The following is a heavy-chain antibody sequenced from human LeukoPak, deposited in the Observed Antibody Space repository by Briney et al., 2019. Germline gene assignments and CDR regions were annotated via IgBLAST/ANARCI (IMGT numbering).Heavy chain of an antibody. CDR3: ARHLLGMDV. V-gene: IGHV4-59*08. CDR2: IYYSGST. CDR1: GGSISSYY. Sequence: SETLSLTCTVSGGSISSYYWSWIRQPPGKGLEWIGYIYYSGSTNYSPSLKSRVTISVDTSKNQFSLKLSSVTAADTAVYYCARHLLGMDVWGQGTTVTVSS. J-gene: IGHJ6*02.